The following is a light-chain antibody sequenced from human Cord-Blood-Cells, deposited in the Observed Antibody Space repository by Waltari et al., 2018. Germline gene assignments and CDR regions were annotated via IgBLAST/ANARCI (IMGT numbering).Light chain of an antibody. CDR3: QQYYSTPWT. J-gene: IGKJ1*01. CDR2: WAS. Sequence: DIVMTQSPDSLAVFLGERAIIHCKSSQSVLYSSNNKNYLAWYQQKPGQPPKLLIYWASTRESGVPDRFSGSGSVTDFTLTISSLQAEDVAVYYCQQYYSTPWTFGQGTKVEIK. CDR1: QSVLYSSNNKNY. V-gene: IGKV4-1*01.